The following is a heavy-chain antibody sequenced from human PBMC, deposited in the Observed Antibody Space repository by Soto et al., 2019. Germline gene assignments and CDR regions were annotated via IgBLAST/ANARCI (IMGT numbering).Heavy chain of an antibody. CDR3: ARASFGGVIVFDY. V-gene: IGHV4-30-2*01. CDR1: GGSISSGGYS. CDR2: IYHSGSP. J-gene: IGHJ4*02. D-gene: IGHD3-16*02. Sequence: QLQLQESGSGLVKPSQTLSLTCAVSGGSISSGGYSWSWIRQPPGKGLEWIGYIYHSGSPYYNPSLNSRVTISVDRSKNHFSLKLSSVTAADTAVYYCARASFGGVIVFDYWGQGTLVTVSS.